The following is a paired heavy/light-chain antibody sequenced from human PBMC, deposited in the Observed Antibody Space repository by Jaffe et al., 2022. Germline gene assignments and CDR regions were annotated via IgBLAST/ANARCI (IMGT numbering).Light chain of an antibody. J-gene: IGKJ2*01. CDR2: GAS. CDR3: QQYNNWPLYT. V-gene: IGKV3-15*01. Sequence: EIVMTQSPATLSVSPGERATLSCRASQSVSSNLAWYQQKPGQAPRLLIYGASTRATGIPARFSGSGSGTEFTLTISSLQSDDFAVYYCQQYNNWPLYTFGQGTKLEIK. CDR1: QSVSSN.
Heavy chain of an antibody. Sequence: EVQLLESGGGLVQPGESLRLSCAASGFTFSSYAMSWVRQAPGRGLEWVSTISGSGGSTYYADSVKGRFTISRDNSKNTLYLQMNSLRAEDTAVYYCAKDQQLILGYFYYHYMDVWGKGTTVTVSS. CDR1: GFTFSSYA. CDR2: ISGSGGST. V-gene: IGHV3-23*01. CDR3: AKDQQLILGYFYYHYMDV. J-gene: IGHJ6*03. D-gene: IGHD6-13*01.